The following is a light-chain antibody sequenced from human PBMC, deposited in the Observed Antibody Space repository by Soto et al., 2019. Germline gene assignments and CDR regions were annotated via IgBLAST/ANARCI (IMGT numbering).Light chain of an antibody. CDR1: QSVSSY. CDR2: DTS. CDR3: QQRSDWPRT. Sequence: EIVLTQSPGILSLSPGERATLSCRASQSVSSYLAWYQQKPGQAPRLLIYDTSARATGIPARFSGSGSGTDFTFTISSLELEDFAVYYCQQRSDWPRTFGQGTKVDI. J-gene: IGKJ1*01. V-gene: IGKV3-11*01.